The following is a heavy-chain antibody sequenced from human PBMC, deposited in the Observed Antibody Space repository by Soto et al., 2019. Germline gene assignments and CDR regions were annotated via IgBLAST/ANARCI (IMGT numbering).Heavy chain of an antibody. V-gene: IGHV3-30-3*01. J-gene: IGHJ6*02. Sequence: QVQLVESGGGVVQPGRSLRLSCAASGFTFSSYAMHWVRQAPGKGLEWVAVISYDGSNKYYADSVKGRFTISRDNSKNTLYLQMNSLRAEDTAVYYCARVQGGYCSGGSCYSGSYSGMDVWGQGTTVTVSS. CDR2: ISYDGSNK. CDR3: ARVQGGYCSGGSCYSGSYSGMDV. D-gene: IGHD2-15*01. CDR1: GFTFSSYA.